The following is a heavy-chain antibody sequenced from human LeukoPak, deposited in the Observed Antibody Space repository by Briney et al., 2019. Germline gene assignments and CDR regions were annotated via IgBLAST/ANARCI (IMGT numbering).Heavy chain of an antibody. V-gene: IGHV3-15*01. J-gene: IGHJ4*02. CDR1: GFTFSNAW. CDR2: IKSKTDGGTT. Sequence: KPGGSLVLSCAASGFTFSNAWMSGVRQAPGKGLEWVGRIKSKTDGGTTDYAAPVKGIFTISRDDSKNTLYLQMNSLKTEDTAVYYCTTITMIVVVTDYWGQGTLVTVSS. CDR3: TTITMIVVVTDY. D-gene: IGHD3-22*01.